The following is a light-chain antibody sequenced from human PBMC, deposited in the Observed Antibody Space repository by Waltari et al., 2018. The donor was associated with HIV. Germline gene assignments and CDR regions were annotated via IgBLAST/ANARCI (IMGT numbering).Light chain of an antibody. J-gene: IGLJ2*01. CDR3: QSYDSSLSGSDVV. Sequence: QSVVTQPPSVSGAPGQRVTISCTGSSSNIGAGYDVHWYQQLPGTAPKLLIYGNSNRPSGVPDRFSGSKSGTSASLAITGLQAEHEADYYCQSYDSSLSGSDVVFGGGTELTVL. V-gene: IGLV1-40*01. CDR1: SSNIGAGYD. CDR2: GNS.